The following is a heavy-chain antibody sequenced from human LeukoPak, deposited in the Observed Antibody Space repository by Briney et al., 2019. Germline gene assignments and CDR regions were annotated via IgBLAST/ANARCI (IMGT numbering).Heavy chain of an antibody. D-gene: IGHD6-19*01. CDR1: GDSVSSNSAA. Sequence: SQTLSLTCAISGDSVSSNSAAWNWIRQSPSRGLEWLGRTYYRSKWYNDYAVSVKSRITINPDTSKNQFSLQLNSVTPEDTAVYYCARGGDISGWRSNDAFDIWGQGTMVTVSS. J-gene: IGHJ3*02. CDR2: TYYRSKWYN. V-gene: IGHV6-1*01. CDR3: ARGGDISGWRSNDAFDI.